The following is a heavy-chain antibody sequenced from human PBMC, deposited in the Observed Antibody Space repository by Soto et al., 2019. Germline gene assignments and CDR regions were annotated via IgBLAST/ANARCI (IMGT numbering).Heavy chain of an antibody. Sequence: GASVKVSCKVSGYTLTELSMHWVRQAPGKGLEWMGGFDPEDGETIYAQKFQGRVTMTEDTSTDTAYMELSSLRSEDTAVYYCATTPYDYIWGSYRYTDFVWDYWGQGTLVTVSS. CDR2: FDPEDGET. J-gene: IGHJ4*02. CDR1: GYTLTELS. CDR3: ATTPYDYIWGSYRYTDFVWDY. V-gene: IGHV1-24*01. D-gene: IGHD3-16*02.